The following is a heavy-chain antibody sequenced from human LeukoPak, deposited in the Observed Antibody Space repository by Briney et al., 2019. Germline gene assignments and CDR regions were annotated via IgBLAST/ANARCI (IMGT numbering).Heavy chain of an antibody. CDR1: GFTFSDYY. CDR2: ISSSGSTI. Sequence: GGSLRLSCAASGFTFSDYYMSWIRQAPGKGLEWVSYISSSGSTIYYADSVKGRFTISRDNSKNTLYLQMNSLRAEDTAVYYCAKAAWAAEYFQHWGQGTLVTVSS. J-gene: IGHJ1*01. CDR3: AKAAWAAEYFQH. V-gene: IGHV3-11*04. D-gene: IGHD3-16*01.